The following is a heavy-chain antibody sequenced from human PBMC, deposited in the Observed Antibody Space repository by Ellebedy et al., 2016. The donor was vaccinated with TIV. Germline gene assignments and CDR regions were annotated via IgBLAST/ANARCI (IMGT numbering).Heavy chain of an antibody. J-gene: IGHJ2*01. V-gene: IGHV4-59*01. CDR2: AYYTGHT. D-gene: IGHD3-3*01. Sequence: GSLRLXXAVSGDSITSYEWTWIRQPPGRGLEWIGFAYYTGHTTYSPSLQSRVSISVDTSKNQISLKLTSVSPADTATYYCARMRGLETFNWYLDLWGRGSLVTVSS. CDR3: ARMRGLETFNWYLDL. CDR1: GDSITSYE.